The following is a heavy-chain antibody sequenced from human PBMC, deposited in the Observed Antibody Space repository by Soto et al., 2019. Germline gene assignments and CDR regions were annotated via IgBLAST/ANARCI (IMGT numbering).Heavy chain of an antibody. CDR1: DYIFTTYG. D-gene: IGHD3-10*01. Sequence: ASVKVSCRASDYIFTTYGISWVRQAPGQGLEWMGWVSPYSNITNYAQKFQGRVTMTTETSTSTVDMELRSLRSDDTAMYYCARNGERDLGLNYYFYYGMDVWGQGTSVTVSS. V-gene: IGHV1-18*01. CDR3: ARNGERDLGLNYYFYYGMDV. J-gene: IGHJ6*02. CDR2: VSPYSNIT.